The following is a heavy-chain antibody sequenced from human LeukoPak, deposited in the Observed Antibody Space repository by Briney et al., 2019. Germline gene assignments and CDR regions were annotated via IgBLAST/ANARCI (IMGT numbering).Heavy chain of an antibody. CDR1: GGSVSNCY. J-gene: IGHJ4*02. V-gene: IGHV4-59*08. CDR2: VYYTGST. CDR3: ARHFAYSSSSYFDY. D-gene: IGHD6-6*01. Sequence: SETLSLTCIVSGGSVSNCYWSWIRQPPGKGLEWIGYVYYTGSTNYNPSLKSRVTMFEDKSKNQFSLRLYSVTVADTAVYYCARHFAYSSSSYFDYWGQGSLVTVSS.